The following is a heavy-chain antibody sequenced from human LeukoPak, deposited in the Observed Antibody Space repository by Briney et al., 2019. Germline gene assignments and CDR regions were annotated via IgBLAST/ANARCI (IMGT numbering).Heavy chain of an antibody. CDR3: ARVLRYCSGGNCYSGGLGYMDV. Sequence: ASVKVSCKASGYTFTSYYMHWVRQAPGQGLEWMGIINPSGGSTSYAQKFQGRATMTRDMSTSTVYMELSSLRSEDTAVYYCARVLRYCSGGNCYSGGLGYMDVWGKGTTVTISS. J-gene: IGHJ6*03. D-gene: IGHD2-15*01. CDR2: INPSGGST. CDR1: GYTFTSYY. V-gene: IGHV1-46*01.